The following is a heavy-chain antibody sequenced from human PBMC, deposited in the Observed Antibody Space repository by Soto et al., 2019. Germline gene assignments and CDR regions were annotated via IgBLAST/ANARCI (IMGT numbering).Heavy chain of an antibody. V-gene: IGHV4-39*01. CDR1: NDSIRSGTYY. Sequence: SETLSLTCTVSNDSIRSGTYYWAWIRQPPGRGLEWMGSLSYLGTTDYNPSLKSRVTISVDRSKNQFSLNLTSVTATDTAFYYCARHGSSWGQGTLVTVSS. CDR2: LSYLGTT. CDR3: ARHGSS. J-gene: IGHJ5*02.